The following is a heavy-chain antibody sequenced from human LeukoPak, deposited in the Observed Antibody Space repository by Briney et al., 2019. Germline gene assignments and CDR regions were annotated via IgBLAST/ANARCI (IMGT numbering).Heavy chain of an antibody. J-gene: IGHJ6*03. CDR2: IYSVGST. CDR3: ARDVTASPHYYMDV. D-gene: IGHD2-21*02. V-gene: IGHV3-66*02. Sequence: PGGSLRLSCAASGLTVSSEYMSWVRQAPGKGLEWVSVIYSVGSTYYADSVKGRFTISRDNSKNTLYLQMNSLRAEDTAVYYCARDVTASPHYYMDVWGKGTPVTVSS. CDR1: GLTVSSEY.